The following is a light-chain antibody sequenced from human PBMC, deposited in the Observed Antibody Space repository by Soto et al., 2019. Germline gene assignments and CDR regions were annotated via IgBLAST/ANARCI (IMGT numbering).Light chain of an antibody. J-gene: IGKJ3*01. V-gene: IGKV1-5*01. CDR3: QQYDRFFS. CDR1: QSVISW. Sequence: DIQMTQSPYTLSASVGDRVTITCRASQSVISWVAWYQQKPGKAPKLLISDASTLDTGVPSRFSGSGSETEFTLTISSLQPDDFATYYCQQYDRFFSFGPGTKVDVK. CDR2: DAS.